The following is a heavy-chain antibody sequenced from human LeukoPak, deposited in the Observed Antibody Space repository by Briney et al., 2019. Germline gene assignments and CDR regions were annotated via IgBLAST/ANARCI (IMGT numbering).Heavy chain of an antibody. CDR2: IRFDGGDT. V-gene: IGHV3-74*01. J-gene: IGHJ3*01. CDR3: AKEIDGFDV. Sequence: GGSLRLSCAASGFTFNNYWMHWVRQAPGMGLVWVSSIRFDGGDTAYADSAKGRFTISRDNAKNTMFMQMNNLRAEDTAVYYCAKEIDGFDVWGQGTLVTVSS. CDR1: GFTFNNYW.